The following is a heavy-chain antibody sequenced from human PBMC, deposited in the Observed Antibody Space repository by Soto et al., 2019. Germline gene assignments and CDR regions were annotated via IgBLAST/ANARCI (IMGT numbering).Heavy chain of an antibody. J-gene: IGHJ4*02. CDR3: AKSRFGAFLDY. V-gene: IGHV1-3*01. CDR2: INPGNGHT. D-gene: IGHD3-10*01. CDR1: GYTFVGYG. Sequence: QGQLVQSGAEVKKPGASVNVSCKGSGYTFVGYGIHWVRQAPGQRLEWVGWINPGNGHTKYSQKFQDRVTITRDTSASTAYMELSSLTSEDTSVYYCAKSRFGAFLDYWGQGTLVTVSS.